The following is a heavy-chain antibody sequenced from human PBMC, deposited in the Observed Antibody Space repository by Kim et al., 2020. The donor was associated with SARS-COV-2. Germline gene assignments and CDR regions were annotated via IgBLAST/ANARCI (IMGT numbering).Heavy chain of an antibody. Sequence: GGSLRLSCAASGFTFSSYGMHWVRQAPGKGLEWVAVIWYDGSNKYYADSVKGRFTISRDNSKNTLYLQMNSLRAEDTAVYYCARAMETGYNWNYGGYFDYWGQGTLVTVSS. D-gene: IGHD1-7*01. CDR1: GFTFSSYG. J-gene: IGHJ4*02. CDR2: IWYDGSNK. V-gene: IGHV3-33*01. CDR3: ARAMETGYNWNYGGYFDY.